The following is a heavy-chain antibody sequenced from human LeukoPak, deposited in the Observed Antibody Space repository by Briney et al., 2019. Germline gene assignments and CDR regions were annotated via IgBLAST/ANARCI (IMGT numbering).Heavy chain of an antibody. Sequence: SETLSLTCTVSGGSISTYYWSWIRQPPGKGLEWIGYIHYSGRTNYNPSLKRRVTIPPYTSKNHFSLRLTSVTAADTAVYSCAREGTYGWYNWFDPWGQGTLVTVSS. CDR2: IHYSGRT. V-gene: IGHV4-59*01. CDR3: AREGTYGWYNWFDP. J-gene: IGHJ5*02. D-gene: IGHD6-19*01. CDR1: GGSISTYY.